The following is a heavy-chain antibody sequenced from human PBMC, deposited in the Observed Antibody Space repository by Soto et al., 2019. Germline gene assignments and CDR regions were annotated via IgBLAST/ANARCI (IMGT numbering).Heavy chain of an antibody. Sequence: SETLALTCAVYGGSFSGYCWSWIRQTPGERLEWVGDICHGGGANYNPSLKSRVSFSMDPSKNQFSLKLNSVMAADTAVYYCAREGEIVVVPGAKYYYYGLDVWGQGSTVTVSS. J-gene: IGHJ6*02. D-gene: IGHD2-2*01. CDR1: GGSFSGYC. CDR3: AREGEIVVVPGAKYYYYGLDV. CDR2: ICHGGGA. V-gene: IGHV4-34*01.